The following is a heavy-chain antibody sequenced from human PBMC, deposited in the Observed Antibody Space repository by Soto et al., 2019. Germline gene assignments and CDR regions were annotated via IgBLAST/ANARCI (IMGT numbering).Heavy chain of an antibody. J-gene: IGHJ4*02. CDR2: IRGDGADA. CDR3: ASDLVRGSGSLGH. D-gene: IGHD3-10*01. V-gene: IGHV3-74*01. CDR1: GFIFSSNR. Sequence: EVQLVESGGGLVQPGGSLRLSCSTSGFIFSSNRMHWVRQAPGKGLVWVSRIRGDGADANYADSVKGRFTISRDNAKSTLYLQMDSLRVDDTGIYFWASDLVRGSGSLGHWGQGALVTVSS.